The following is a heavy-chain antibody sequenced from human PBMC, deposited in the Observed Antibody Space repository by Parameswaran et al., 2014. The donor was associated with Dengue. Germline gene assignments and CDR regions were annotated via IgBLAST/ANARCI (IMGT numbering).Heavy chain of an antibody. J-gene: IGHJ4*02. D-gene: IGHD4-17*01. CDR3: AIDYGDYYGIDY. CDR2: ISAYNGNT. Sequence: ISSARLVRQAPGQGLEWMGWISAYNGNTNYAQKLQGRVTMTTDTSTSTAYMELRSLRSDDTAVYYCAIDYGDYYGIDYWGQGTLVTVSS. V-gene: IGHV1-18*01. CDR1: ISS.